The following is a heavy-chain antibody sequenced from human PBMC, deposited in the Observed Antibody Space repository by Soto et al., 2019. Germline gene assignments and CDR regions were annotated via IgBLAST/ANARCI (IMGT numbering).Heavy chain of an antibody. Sequence: SLRLPWAAAHLTLSKVGIRRVRQSQRKWMEWVPVISSSSSNIYYADSVKGRFTISRDNAKNSLYLQMNSLRAEDTAVYYCAILVNVLLRFGDTGAFDIWGQGTMDTVSS. J-gene: IGHJ3*02. CDR2: ISSSSSNI. V-gene: IGHV3-21*01. CDR1: HLTLSKVG. CDR3: AILVNVLLRFGDTGAFDI. D-gene: IGHD3-10*01.